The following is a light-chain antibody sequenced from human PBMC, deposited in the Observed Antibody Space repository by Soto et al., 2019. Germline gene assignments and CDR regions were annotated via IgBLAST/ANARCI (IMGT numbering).Light chain of an antibody. CDR2: DAS. J-gene: IGKJ1*01. CDR3: QQYNAYST. V-gene: IGKV1-5*01. Sequence: DIQMTQSHSTLSASVGDRVTITCRASQSISSWLAWYQQKPGKAPKLLIYDASSLESGVPSRFSGSGSGTEFTLTISSLQPDDFATYYCQQYNAYSTFGQGGKV. CDR1: QSISSW.